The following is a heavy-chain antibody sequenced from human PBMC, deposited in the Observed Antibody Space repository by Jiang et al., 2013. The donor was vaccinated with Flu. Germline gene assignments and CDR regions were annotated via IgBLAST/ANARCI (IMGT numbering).Heavy chain of an antibody. CDR2: IDYSGST. D-gene: IGHD3-22*01. Sequence: RGSISTYYWSWIRQPPGKGLGWIGHIDYSGSTNYNPSLKSRVTISVDTSKRQLSLTLSPLTAADTAVYYCARGSHCYDDGGSGYCRYFDLWGRGTLVTVSS. CDR1: RGSISTYY. J-gene: IGHJ2*01. CDR3: ARGSHCYDDGGSGYCRYFDL. V-gene: IGHV4-59*01.